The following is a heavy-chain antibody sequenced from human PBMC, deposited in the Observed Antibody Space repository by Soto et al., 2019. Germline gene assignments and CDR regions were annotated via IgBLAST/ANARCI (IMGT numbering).Heavy chain of an antibody. CDR3: ARRAPVGANTGDLYYYYSMDV. Sequence: QVQLQESGPGLVKPSETLSLTCTVSGGSISSYYWSWIRQPPGKGLEWIGYISNSGSTNYNPSLQSRVTISVDTSKNQFSLKLSSVTAADTAVYYCARRAPVGANTGDLYYYYSMDVWGQGTTVTVSS. J-gene: IGHJ6*02. D-gene: IGHD1-26*01. V-gene: IGHV4-59*01. CDR2: ISNSGST. CDR1: GGSISSYY.